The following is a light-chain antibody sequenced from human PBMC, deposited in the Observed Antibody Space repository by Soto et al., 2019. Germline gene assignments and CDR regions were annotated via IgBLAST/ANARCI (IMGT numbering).Light chain of an antibody. CDR2: DAS. CDR3: QQRSNWPPIT. J-gene: IGKJ5*01. CDR1: QSVSSY. Sequence: EIVLTQSPATLSVSPGERATLSCRASQSVSSYLAWYQQEPGQAPRLLIYDASNRATGIPARFSGSGSGTDFTLTISSLEPEDFAVYYCQQRSNWPPITFGQGTRLEIK. V-gene: IGKV3-11*01.